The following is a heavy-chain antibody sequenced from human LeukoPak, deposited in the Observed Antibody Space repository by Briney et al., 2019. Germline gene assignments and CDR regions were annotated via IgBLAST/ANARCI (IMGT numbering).Heavy chain of an antibody. CDR3: AKAPVTSCRGAYCYPFDS. CDR2: ISSSSSYR. D-gene: IGHD2-21*01. V-gene: IGHV3-21*04. Sequence: NTGGSLRLSCAASGFTLSRYSMNWVRQAPGKGLEWVSSISSSSSYRYYADSVKGRFTISRDNAKNTLYLQMNSLRAEDTAVYFCAKAPVTSCRGAYCYPFDSWGQGTLVTVSS. J-gene: IGHJ4*02. CDR1: GFTLSRYS.